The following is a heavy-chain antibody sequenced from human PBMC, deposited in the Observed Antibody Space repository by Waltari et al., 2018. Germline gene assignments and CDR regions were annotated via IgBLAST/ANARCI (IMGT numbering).Heavy chain of an antibody. V-gene: IGHV4-39*01. D-gene: IGHD2-15*01. CDR1: GGSISSSSYY. CDR3: ARHGGPIVVVVAAEFDY. Sequence: QLQLQESGPGLVKPSETLSLTCTVSGGSISSSSYYWGWIRQPPGKGLEWIGSIYYSGSTYYNPSLKSRVTISVDTSKNQFSLKLSSVTAADTAVYYCARHGGPIVVVVAAEFDYWGQGTLVTVSS. J-gene: IGHJ4*02. CDR2: IYYSGST.